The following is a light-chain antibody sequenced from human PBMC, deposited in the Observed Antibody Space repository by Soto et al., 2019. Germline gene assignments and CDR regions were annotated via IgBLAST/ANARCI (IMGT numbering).Light chain of an antibody. V-gene: IGKV3D-20*01. Sequence: EIVLTQSPGTLSLSPGERATLSCRASQSVGSSYVAWYQHRPGLAPRLLIHDASSRATGIPDRFSGTKSGTECTLTIRRLEPEDAAVDYCQQYGSSPITFGQGTRLEIK. CDR1: QSVGSSY. CDR2: DAS. CDR3: QQYGSSPIT. J-gene: IGKJ5*01.